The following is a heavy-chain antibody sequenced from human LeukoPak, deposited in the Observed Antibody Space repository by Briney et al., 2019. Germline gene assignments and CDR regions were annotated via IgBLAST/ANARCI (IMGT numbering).Heavy chain of an antibody. CDR2: ISGGGSTK. J-gene: IGHJ4*02. CDR1: GFTFSNYA. CDR3: AKPGYSSGWYTFDY. V-gene: IGHV3-23*01. D-gene: IGHD6-19*01. Sequence: GGSLRLSCAAYGFTFSNYAISWVRQPAGKGLGWVSAISGGGSTKYYADSVKGRFTISRDNSKNTLFLQMNSLRAEDTALYYGAKPGYSSGWYTFDYWGQGTLVTVSS.